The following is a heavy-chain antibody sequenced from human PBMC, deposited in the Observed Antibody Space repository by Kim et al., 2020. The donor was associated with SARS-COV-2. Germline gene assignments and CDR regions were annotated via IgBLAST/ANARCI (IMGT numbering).Heavy chain of an antibody. CDR3: AKSILPNARAPPYYYYGMDV. J-gene: IGHJ6*02. CDR2: IPHDVTYE. V-gene: IGHV3-30*18. CDR1: TLTFSTYG. Sequence: GGSLRLSCAASTLTFSTYGMHWVRQAPGKGLEWVAVIPHDVTYEYYADSVKGRFTISRDNSMNTLYLQMNSLRAEDTAVYYCAKSILPNARAPPYYYYGMDVWGQGTTVTVSS. D-gene: IGHD2-21*01.